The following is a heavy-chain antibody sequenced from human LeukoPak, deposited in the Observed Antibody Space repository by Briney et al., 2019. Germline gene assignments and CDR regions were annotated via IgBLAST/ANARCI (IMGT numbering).Heavy chain of an antibody. J-gene: IGHJ3*02. D-gene: IGHD2-15*01. Sequence: SETLSLTCTVSGGSISSSSYYWGWIRQPPGKGLEWIGSIYYSGSTYYNPSLKSRVTISVDTSKNQFSLKLSSVTAADTAVYYCARQLGYCSGGSCYWLAFDIWGQGTMVTVSS. CDR3: ARQLGYCSGGSCYWLAFDI. CDR1: GGSISSSSYY. V-gene: IGHV4-39*01. CDR2: IYYSGST.